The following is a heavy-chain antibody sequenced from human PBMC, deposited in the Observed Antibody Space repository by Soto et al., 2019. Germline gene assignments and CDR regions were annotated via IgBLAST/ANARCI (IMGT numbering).Heavy chain of an antibody. J-gene: IGHJ4*02. V-gene: IGHV3-23*01. Sequence: PGXSLRLSCAASGFTFSSYALSWCRQAPVNGLEWVSAISGSGVSTYYADSVKGRFTISRDNSKNTLYLQMNSLRAEDTAVYYCAKSPGMYYYDSSGYYHYDYWGQGTLVTVSS. CDR1: GFTFSSYA. CDR2: ISGSGVST. D-gene: IGHD3-22*01. CDR3: AKSPGMYYYDSSGYYHYDY.